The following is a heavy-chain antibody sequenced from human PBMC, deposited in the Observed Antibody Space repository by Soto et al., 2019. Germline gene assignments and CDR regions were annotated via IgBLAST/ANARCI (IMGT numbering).Heavy chain of an antibody. J-gene: IGHJ4*02. V-gene: IGHV3-7*01. Sequence: EVQLVESGGGLVQPGGSLRLSCAASGFSWSSNWLSWVRQAPGKGLEWVANMNQDGSESDYVGSVKGRFTFTRDNAKNSLYLQMNSLRAEDTAVYYCARLSTSAGRRDLACWGQGTLVTVSS. CDR1: GFSWSSNW. CDR3: ARLSTSAGRRDLAC. CDR2: MNQDGSES.